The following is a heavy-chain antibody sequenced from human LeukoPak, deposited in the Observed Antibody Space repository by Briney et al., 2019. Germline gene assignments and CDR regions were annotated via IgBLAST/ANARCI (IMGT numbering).Heavy chain of an antibody. J-gene: IGHJ3*02. CDR2: ISYDGSNK. D-gene: IGHD5-18*01. CDR3: ARADTPRDAFDI. CDR1: GFTFSSYA. Sequence: PGGSLRLSCAASGFTFSSYAMHWVRQAPGKGLEWVAVISYDGSNKYYADSVKGRFTISRDSSKNTLYLQMNSLRAEDTAVYYCARADTPRDAFDIWGQGTMVTVSS. V-gene: IGHV3-30*04.